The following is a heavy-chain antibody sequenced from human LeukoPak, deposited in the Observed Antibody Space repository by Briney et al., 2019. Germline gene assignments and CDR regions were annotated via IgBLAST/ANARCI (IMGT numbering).Heavy chain of an antibody. CDR1: FSTFSKAW. CDR2: IKSRTDGGTT. Sequence: GGSLRLSCAASFSTFSKAWMNWVRQAPGKGLEWVGRIKSRTDGGTTDYAAAVKGRFTISRDDSENTAYLQMNSLKIEDTAVYYCSTHPTSGFWGQGTLVTVSS. V-gene: IGHV3-15*07. D-gene: IGHD2-15*01. CDR3: STHPTSGF. J-gene: IGHJ4*02.